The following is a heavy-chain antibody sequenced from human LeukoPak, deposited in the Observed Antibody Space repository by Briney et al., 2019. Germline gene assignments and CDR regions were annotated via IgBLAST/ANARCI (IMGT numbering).Heavy chain of an antibody. CDR1: GFTFSNAW. Sequence: GGSLRLSCAASGFTFSNAWMSWVRQAPGKGLEWVGRIKSKSDGGTTDYAAPVKGRFTISRDDSKDTLYLQMNSLKTEDTAVYYCVKDLRGSLYSYYMDVWGKGTTVTISS. CDR3: VKDLRGSLYSYYMDV. D-gene: IGHD3-10*01. V-gene: IGHV3-15*01. CDR2: IKSKSDGGTT. J-gene: IGHJ6*03.